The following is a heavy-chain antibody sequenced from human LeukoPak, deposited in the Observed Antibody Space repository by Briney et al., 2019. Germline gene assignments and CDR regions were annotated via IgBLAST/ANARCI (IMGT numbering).Heavy chain of an antibody. D-gene: IGHD2-15*01. Sequence: GESLKISCKGSGYRFTSYWIGWVRQMPGKGLEWMGIIYPGDSDTRYSPSFQGQVTTSADKSISTAYLQWSSLKASDTAMYYCARLKYCNGGSCYRFDPWGQGTLVTVSS. V-gene: IGHV5-51*01. CDR1: GYRFTSYW. J-gene: IGHJ5*02. CDR2: IYPGDSDT. CDR3: ARLKYCNGGSCYRFDP.